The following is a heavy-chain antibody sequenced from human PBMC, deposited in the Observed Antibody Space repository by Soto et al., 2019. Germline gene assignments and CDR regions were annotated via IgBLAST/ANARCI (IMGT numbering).Heavy chain of an antibody. Sequence: GRCLKRSSEVAGGSFKIDDMSWVRQALGKGLEWIAYISGSGYTENYSDSVKGRFTISRDNARNSLFLQMTSLRAEDTAVYYCARVTLVAVASLFSYCFGSWGQGTLVTVSS. D-gene: IGHD2-8*02. V-gene: IGHV3-48*03. CDR1: GGSFKIDD. J-gene: IGHJ4*01. CDR2: ISGSGYTE. CDR3: ARVTLVAVASLFSYCFGS.